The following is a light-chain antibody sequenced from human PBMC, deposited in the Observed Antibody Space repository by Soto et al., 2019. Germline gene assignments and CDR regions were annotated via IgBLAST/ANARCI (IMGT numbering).Light chain of an antibody. V-gene: IGLV1-44*01. CDR1: SSNIGSNT. Sequence: QSVLTQPPSASGTARQRVTISCSGSSSNIGSNTVNWYQHLPGAAPKLLIYSNNQWPSGVPDRFSGSKSGTSASLAISGLQSEDEADYYCAAWDDSLIGVVFGGGTKVTVL. CDR2: SNN. CDR3: AAWDDSLIGVV. J-gene: IGLJ2*01.